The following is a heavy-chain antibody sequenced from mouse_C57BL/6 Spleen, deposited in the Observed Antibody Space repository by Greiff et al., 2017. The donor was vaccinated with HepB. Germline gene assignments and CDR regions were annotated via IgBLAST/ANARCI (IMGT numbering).Heavy chain of an antibody. Sequence: EVQGVESGGGLVKPGGSLKLSCAASGFTFSSYAMSWVRQTPEKRLEWVATISDGGSYTYYPDNVKGRFTISRDNAKNNLYLQMSHLKSEDTAMYYCASEGITTVVARAMDYWGQGTSVTVSS. CDR1: GFTFSSYA. CDR3: ASEGITTVVARAMDY. D-gene: IGHD1-1*01. CDR2: ISDGGSYT. V-gene: IGHV5-4*01. J-gene: IGHJ4*01.